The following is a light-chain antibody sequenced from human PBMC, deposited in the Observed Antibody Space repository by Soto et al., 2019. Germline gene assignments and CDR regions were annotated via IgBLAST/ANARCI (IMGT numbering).Light chain of an antibody. CDR3: QQFIAYPHT. V-gene: IGKV1-13*02. J-gene: IGKJ2*01. CDR2: DAS. Sequence: AIQLTQSPSSLSASVGDTVTITCRASQGITNCLAWYQQTPGKPPKVLIYDASTLESGVPSRFSGSGSGTDFTLTISSLQPDDSGSYYCQQFIAYPHTFGQGTKLEIK. CDR1: QGITNC.